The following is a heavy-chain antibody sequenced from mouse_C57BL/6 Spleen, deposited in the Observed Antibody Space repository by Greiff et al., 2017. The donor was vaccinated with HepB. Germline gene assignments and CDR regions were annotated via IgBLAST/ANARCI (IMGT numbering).Heavy chain of an antibody. D-gene: IGHD2-4*01. CDR1: GYTFTDYY. Sequence: VQLQQSGPELVKPGASVKISCKASGYTFTDYYMNWVKQSHGKSLEWIGDINPNNGGTSYNQKFKGKATLTVDKSSSTAYMELRSLTSEDSAVYYCARRADYEDYWGQGTTLTVAS. J-gene: IGHJ2*01. V-gene: IGHV1-26*01. CDR2: INPNNGGT. CDR3: ARRADYEDY.